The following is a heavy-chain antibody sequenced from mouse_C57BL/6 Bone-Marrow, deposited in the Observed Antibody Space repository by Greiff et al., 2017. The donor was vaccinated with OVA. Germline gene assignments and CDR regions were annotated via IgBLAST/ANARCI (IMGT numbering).Heavy chain of an antibody. J-gene: IGHJ4*01. V-gene: IGHV14-2*01. CDR1: GFNIKDYY. CDR2: IDPEDGET. D-gene: IGHD1-1*01. Sequence: EVQLQQSGAELVKPGASVKLSCTASGFNIKDYYMHWVKQRTEQGLEWIGRIDPEDGETKYAPKFQGKATITADTSSNTAYLQLSSLTSEDTAVYYRAGRITTVVATEIAMDYWGQGTSVTVSS. CDR3: AGRITTVVATEIAMDY.